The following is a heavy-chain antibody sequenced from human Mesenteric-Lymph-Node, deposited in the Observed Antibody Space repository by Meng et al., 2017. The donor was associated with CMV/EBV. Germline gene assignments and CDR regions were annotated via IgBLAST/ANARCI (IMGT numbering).Heavy chain of an antibody. CDR3: ARGVGCINGVCYTRWYFDL. J-gene: IGHJ2*01. CDR1: GGSISSGAYY. CDR2: IYYSGST. V-gene: IGHV4-31*02. Sequence: SCTVSGGSISSGAYYWSWIRQHPGKGLEWIGYIYYSGSTHHNPSLERRVTISVDRSENQFSLKLSSVTAADTAVYYCARGVGCINGVCYTRWYFDLWGRGTLVTVSS. D-gene: IGHD2-8*01.